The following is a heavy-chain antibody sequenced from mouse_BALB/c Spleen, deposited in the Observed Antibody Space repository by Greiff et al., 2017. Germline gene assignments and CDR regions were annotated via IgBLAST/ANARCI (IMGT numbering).Heavy chain of an antibody. CDR3: ARNIYDCYTFAY. CDR1: GYTFTSYW. V-gene: IGHV1-69*02. J-gene: IGHJ3*01. Sequence: QVQLQQPGAELVKPGASVKLSCKASGYTFTSYWMHWVKQRPGQGLEWIGEIDPSDSYTNYNQKFKGKATLTVDKSSSTAYMQLSSLTSEDSAVYYCARNIYDCYTFAYWGQGTLVTVSA. D-gene: IGHD2-3*01. CDR2: IDPSDSYT.